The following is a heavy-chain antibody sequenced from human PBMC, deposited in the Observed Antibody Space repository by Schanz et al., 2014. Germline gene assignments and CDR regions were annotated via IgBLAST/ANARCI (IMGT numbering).Heavy chain of an antibody. CDR2: IRPDNGHT. V-gene: IGHV1-18*01. CDR3: TRGGGSDALSALDI. Sequence: QVQLVQSGGEMKKPGASVKVSCKASGYTFTDYGLNWVRQAPGQGLEWMGWIRPDNGHTTYSQKVRDRVIFTTDTSANTAYVERRRLSSDDAALYCCTRGGGSDALSALDIWGQGTTVTVSS. CDR1: GYTFTDYG. J-gene: IGHJ6*02. D-gene: IGHD2-2*03.